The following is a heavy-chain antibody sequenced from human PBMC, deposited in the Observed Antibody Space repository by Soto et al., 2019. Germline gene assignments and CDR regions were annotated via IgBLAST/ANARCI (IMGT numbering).Heavy chain of an antibody. J-gene: IGHJ6*03. CDR1: GDTFSNHT. CDR2: IIPILGVA. V-gene: IGHV1-69*04. Sequence: QVQLVQSGAEVKKPGSSVKVSCKASGDTFSNHTISWVRQAPGQGLEWMGRIIPILGVANYAQKFQGRVTITADNSTSTVYMELSSLRSADTAVYYCARVAAMGTVTKGYYYYMDVWGKGTTVTVSS. D-gene: IGHD4-17*01. CDR3: ARVAAMGTVTKGYYYYMDV.